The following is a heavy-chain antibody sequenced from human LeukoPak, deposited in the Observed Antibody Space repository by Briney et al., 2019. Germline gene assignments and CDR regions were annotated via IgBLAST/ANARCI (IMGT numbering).Heavy chain of an antibody. CDR3: ASQTYSSGWYYFDY. V-gene: IGHV3-23*01. CDR2: ISGSGGNT. J-gene: IGHJ4*02. CDR1: GFTFSSYA. Sequence: GGSLRLSCAASGFTFSSYAMSWVRQAPGKGLEWVSAISGSGGNTYYADSVKGRFTMSRDNSKNTLYLQMNSLRAEDTAVYYCASQTYSSGWYYFDYWGQGTLVTVSS. D-gene: IGHD6-19*01.